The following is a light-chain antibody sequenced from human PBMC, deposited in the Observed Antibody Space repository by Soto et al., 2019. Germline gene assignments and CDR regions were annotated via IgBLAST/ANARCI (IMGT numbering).Light chain of an antibody. CDR1: KLGDKY. CDR3: QAWDSSTAV. J-gene: IGLJ1*01. CDR2: QDS. V-gene: IGLV3-1*01. Sequence: SSELTQPLSVSVSPGQTASITCSGDKLGDKYACWYQQKPGQSPVLVIYQDSKRPSGIPERFSGSNSGNTATLTISGTQAMDEADYYCQAWDSSTAVFGTGTKLTVL.